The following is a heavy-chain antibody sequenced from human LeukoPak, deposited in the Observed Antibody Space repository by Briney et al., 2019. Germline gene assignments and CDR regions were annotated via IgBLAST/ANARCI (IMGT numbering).Heavy chain of an antibody. CDR1: GFTFDDYT. V-gene: IGHV3-74*01. CDR2: INADGSTA. J-gene: IGHJ3*01. CDR3: VVVVEPPDSDGFDV. Sequence: GGSLRLSCAASGFTFDDYTTHWVRQAPGKGLVWVSLINADGSTATYADSVKGRFTISRDNARNTLSLQMNSLTIEDTAVYYCVVVVEPPDSDGFDVWGQGTMITVSS. D-gene: IGHD1-14*01.